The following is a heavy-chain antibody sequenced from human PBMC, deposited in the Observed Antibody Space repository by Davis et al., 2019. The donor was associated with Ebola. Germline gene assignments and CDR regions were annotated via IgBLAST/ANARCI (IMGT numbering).Heavy chain of an antibody. Sequence: GGSLRLSCAASGFTFDDYAMHWVRQAPGKGLEWVAIIWYDGSNEYYGDSVKGRFNISRDNSKNTLYLQMSSLRAEDTAVYYCARAGVGGYDMYYFDYWGQGSLVTVSS. V-gene: IGHV3-33*08. D-gene: IGHD5-12*01. CDR3: ARAGVGGYDMYYFDY. CDR1: GFTFDDYA. J-gene: IGHJ4*02. CDR2: IWYDGSNE.